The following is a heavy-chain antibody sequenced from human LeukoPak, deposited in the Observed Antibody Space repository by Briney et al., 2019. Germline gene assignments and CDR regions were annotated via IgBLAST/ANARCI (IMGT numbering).Heavy chain of an antibody. J-gene: IGHJ4*02. Sequence: GGSLRLSCAASGFTFDDYAMHWVRQAPGKGLEWVSLISGDGGSTYYADSMKGRFTISRDNSKNSLYLQMNSLRTEDTALYYCAKDGSYDRSGYYYGRFDYWGQGTLVTVS. CDR2: ISGDGGST. CDR3: AKDGSYDRSGYYYGRFDY. CDR1: GFTFDDYA. D-gene: IGHD3-22*01. V-gene: IGHV3-43*02.